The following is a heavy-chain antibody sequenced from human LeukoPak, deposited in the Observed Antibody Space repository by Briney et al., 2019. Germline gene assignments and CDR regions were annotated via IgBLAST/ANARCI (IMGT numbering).Heavy chain of an antibody. J-gene: IGHJ6*03. CDR2: MNPNSGNT. Sequence: ASVKVSCKASPDTFTRYGITWVRQAPGQGLEWMGWMNPNSGNTGYAQKFQGRVTMTRNTSISTAYMELSSLRSEDTAVYYCARAKLSGSYEYYYYYYMDVWGKGTTVTISS. V-gene: IGHV1-8*01. CDR1: PDTFTRYG. D-gene: IGHD1-26*01. CDR3: ARAKLSGSYEYYYYYYMDV.